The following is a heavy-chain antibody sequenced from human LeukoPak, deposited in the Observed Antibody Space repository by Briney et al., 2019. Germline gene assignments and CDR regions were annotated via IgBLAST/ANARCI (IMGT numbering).Heavy chain of an antibody. CDR2: ITGSGDDT. V-gene: IGHV3-23*01. CDR3: ANDGVNWGSYFDN. J-gene: IGHJ4*02. Sequence: GGSLKLSCAASGFTFSTFTMNWVRQAPGKGLEWVSSITGSGDDTHYADSVKGRFTISRDNSKNTPYLQMNSLRAEDTAAYYCANDGVNWGSYFDNWGQGTLVTVSS. CDR1: GFTFSTFT. D-gene: IGHD7-27*01.